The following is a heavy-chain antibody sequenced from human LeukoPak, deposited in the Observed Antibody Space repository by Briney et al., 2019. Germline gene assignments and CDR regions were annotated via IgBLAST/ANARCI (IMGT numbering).Heavy chain of an antibody. V-gene: IGHV4-34*01. Sequence: KPSETLSLTCAVYGGSFSGYYWSWIRQPPGKGLEWIGEINHSGSTNYNPSLKSRVTISVDTSKNQFSLKLSSVTAADTAVYYCARGRTVVVPAAIRGSYYYYGMDVWGQGTTVTVSS. J-gene: IGHJ6*02. CDR2: INHSGST. CDR1: GGSFSGYY. CDR3: ARGRTVVVPAAIRGSYYYYGMDV. D-gene: IGHD2-2*02.